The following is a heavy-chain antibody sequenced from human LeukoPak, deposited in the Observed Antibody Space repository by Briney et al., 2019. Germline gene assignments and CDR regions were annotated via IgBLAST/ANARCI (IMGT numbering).Heavy chain of an antibody. CDR2: ISSSSSYI. V-gene: IGHV3-21*01. Sequence: PGGSLRLSCAASGLTFSSYSMNWVRQAPGKGLEWVSSISSSSSYIYYADSVKGRFTISRDNAKNSLYLQMNSLRAEDTAVYYCARGGISIAVAGLYSDLCGRGTLVTVSS. D-gene: IGHD6-19*01. CDR3: ARGGISIAVAGLYSDL. CDR1: GLTFSSYS. J-gene: IGHJ2*01.